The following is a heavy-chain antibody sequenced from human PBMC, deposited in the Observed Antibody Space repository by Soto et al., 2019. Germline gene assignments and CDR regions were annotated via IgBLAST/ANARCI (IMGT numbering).Heavy chain of an antibody. CDR1: GFTFDDYA. CDR2: ISWESGSI. V-gene: IGHV3-9*01. CDR3: AKDHDEDFGYDLDYFNP. D-gene: IGHD5-12*01. J-gene: IGHJ4*02. Sequence: EVQLVESGGGLVQPGRSLRLSCAASGFTFDDYAMHWVRKVPGKGLEWVSGISWESGSIGYADSVTGRFTISRDNAKNSLYLQMNSLRVEDTDLYYCAKDHDEDFGYDLDYFNPWGQGTLVTVSS.